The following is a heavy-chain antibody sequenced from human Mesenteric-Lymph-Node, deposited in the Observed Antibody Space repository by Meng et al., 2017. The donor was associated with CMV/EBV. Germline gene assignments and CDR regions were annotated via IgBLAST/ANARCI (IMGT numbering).Heavy chain of an antibody. J-gene: IGHJ5*02. CDR1: GASISNYY. CDR2: IYYTGRT. D-gene: IGHD3-10*01. V-gene: IGHV4-59*01. Sequence: VSGASISNYYWYWIRQPPGKGLWWIGYIYYTGRTNHNPSLKSRVTLSADTSKNQFSLKLTSVTAADTAVYYCARGLNYGSGGHWFDPWGQGTLVTVSS. CDR3: ARGLNYGSGGHWFDP.